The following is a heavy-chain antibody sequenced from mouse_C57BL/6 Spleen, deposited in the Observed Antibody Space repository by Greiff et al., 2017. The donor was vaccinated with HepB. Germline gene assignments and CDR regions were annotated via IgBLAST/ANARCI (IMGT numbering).Heavy chain of an antibody. V-gene: IGHV5-4*01. CDR3: ARDRIYGSSPMDY. CDR1: GFTFSSYA. J-gene: IGHJ4*01. Sequence: EVKVEESGGGLVKPGGSLKLSCAASGFTFSSYAMSWVRQTPEKRLEWVATISDGGSYTYYPDNVKGRFTISRDNAKNNLYLQMSHLKSEDTAMYYCARDRIYGSSPMDYWGQGTSVTVSS. D-gene: IGHD1-1*01. CDR2: ISDGGSYT.